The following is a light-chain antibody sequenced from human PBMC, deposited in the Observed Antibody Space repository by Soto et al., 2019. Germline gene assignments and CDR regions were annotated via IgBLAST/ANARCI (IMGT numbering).Light chain of an antibody. J-gene: IGKJ1*01. Sequence: DIQTTQSPSSLSASVGDRVAITCRASQSISSYLNWYQQKPGKAPKLLIYAASSLESGVPSRFSGSGSGTEFTLTISSLQPDDFATYYCQQYNSYSLTFGQGTKVDIK. CDR2: AAS. CDR3: QQYNSYSLT. V-gene: IGKV1-5*01. CDR1: QSISSY.